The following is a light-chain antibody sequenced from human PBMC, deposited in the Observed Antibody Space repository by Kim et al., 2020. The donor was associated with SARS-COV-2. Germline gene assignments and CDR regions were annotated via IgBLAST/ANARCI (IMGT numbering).Light chain of an antibody. CDR2: GAS. Sequence: AAGGDAVTITWGGGEGSRDDLGGDQQKPGKAPRRLICGASSLQGGVPARCSGRGSGTDFTLTISSLQPEDCATDYGLQDDKYPYTFGQGTKVEIK. CDR1: EGSRDD. CDR3: LQDDKYPYT. V-gene: IGKV1-6*02. J-gene: IGKJ2*01.